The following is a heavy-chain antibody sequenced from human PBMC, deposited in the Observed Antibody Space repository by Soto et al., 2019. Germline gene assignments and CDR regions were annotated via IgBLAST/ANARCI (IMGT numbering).Heavy chain of an antibody. D-gene: IGHD2-2*01. CDR2: IGGSGVTT. V-gene: IGHV3-23*01. CDR1: GFTFSNYG. J-gene: IGHJ4*02. Sequence: GGSLRLSCAASGFTFSNYGMNWVRQAPGKGLEWVSGIGGSGVTTYYADSVKGRFTISRDNSKNTLYLVMTSLRAEDTAVYFCAQVLPAAGLDYWGQGTRVTVSS. CDR3: AQVLPAAGLDY.